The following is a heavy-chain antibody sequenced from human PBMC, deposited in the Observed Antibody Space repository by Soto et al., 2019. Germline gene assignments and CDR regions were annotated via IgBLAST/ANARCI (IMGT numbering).Heavy chain of an antibody. CDR2: TSYDGSDK. J-gene: IGHJ4*02. V-gene: IGHV3-30*03. Sequence: QVQLVESGGGVVQPGRSLRLSCAASGFTFSSYGMQWVRQAPGQGLEWVSLTSYDGSDKYYADSVKGRFTISRDNSNNTLYLPMNSLRAEDTAVYFCAGGHYFGDYWGQGTQVTVSS. CDR1: GFTFSSYG. D-gene: IGHD1-26*01. CDR3: AGGHYFGDY.